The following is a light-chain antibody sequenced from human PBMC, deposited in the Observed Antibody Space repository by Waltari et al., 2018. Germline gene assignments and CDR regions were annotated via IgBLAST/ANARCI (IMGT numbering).Light chain of an antibody. Sequence: QSALTQPASVSGSPGQSITISCSGTDSDVGAYDFVSWYQQHPAKAPPLIIAEVSNRPSGILNRFAASKSGNTAPLTISWLQAEDEADYYCSSYTTSSAPGVFGTGTRVTVL. J-gene: IGLJ1*01. V-gene: IGLV2-14*01. CDR2: EVS. CDR1: DSDVGAYDF. CDR3: SSYTTSSAPGV.